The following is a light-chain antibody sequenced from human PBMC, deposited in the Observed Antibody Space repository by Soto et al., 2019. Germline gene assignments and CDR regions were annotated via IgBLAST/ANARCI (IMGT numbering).Light chain of an antibody. CDR1: QSISSSY. CDR3: QQYGSSSWT. J-gene: IGKJ1*01. CDR2: GAS. V-gene: IGKV3-20*01. Sequence: EIVLTQSPGILSLSPGKRATLSCRASQSISSSYLAWYQQRPGQAPRLLIYGASSRATGIPDRFSGSGSGTEFTLTISRLEPEDFAVYYCQQYGSSSWTFGQGTKVDIK.